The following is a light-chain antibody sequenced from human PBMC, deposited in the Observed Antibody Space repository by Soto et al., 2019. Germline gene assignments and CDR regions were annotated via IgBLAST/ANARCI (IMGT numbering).Light chain of an antibody. J-gene: IGKJ3*01. CDR1: QSVSSN. CDR3: QQYNNWPPFT. Sequence: EIVMTQSPATLSVSPGERATLSCRASQSVSSNLAWYQQKPGQAPRLLIYGASTRATGIPARFSGSGSGIEFTLTISSLQSEDFAVYYCQQYNNWPPFTFGPGTKVDI. CDR2: GAS. V-gene: IGKV3-15*01.